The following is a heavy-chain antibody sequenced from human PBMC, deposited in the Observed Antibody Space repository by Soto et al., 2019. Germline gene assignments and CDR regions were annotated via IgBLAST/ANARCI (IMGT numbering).Heavy chain of an antibody. V-gene: IGHV4-4*07. Sequence: PSETLSLTCTVSGGSISSYYWSWIRQPAGKGLEWIGRIYTSGSTNYNPSLKSRVTISVDTSKNQFSLTLSSVTAADTAVYYCARGDGFWSGYSYLNYWGQGTPVTVSS. J-gene: IGHJ4*02. D-gene: IGHD3-3*01. CDR1: GGSISSYY. CDR2: IYTSGST. CDR3: ARGDGFWSGYSYLNY.